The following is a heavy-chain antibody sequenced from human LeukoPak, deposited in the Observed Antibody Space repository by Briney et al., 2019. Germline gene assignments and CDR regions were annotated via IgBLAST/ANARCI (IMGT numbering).Heavy chain of an antibody. J-gene: IGHJ4*02. D-gene: IGHD4-17*01. CDR1: GFTFSSYA. CDR2: ISYDGSNK. Sequence: GGSLRLSCAASGFTFSSYAMHWVRQAPGKGLEWVAVISYDGSNKYYADSVKGRFTISRDNSKNTLYLRMNSLRAEDTAVYYCARDPNDYGDYSGYWGQGTLVTVSS. V-gene: IGHV3-30-3*01. CDR3: ARDPNDYGDYSGY.